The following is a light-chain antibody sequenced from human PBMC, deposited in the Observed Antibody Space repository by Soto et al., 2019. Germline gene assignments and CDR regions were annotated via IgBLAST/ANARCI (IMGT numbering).Light chain of an antibody. CDR2: GNS. CDR1: SSNNGAGYD. V-gene: IGLV1-40*01. CDR3: QSYDSSLSGVV. J-gene: IGLJ2*01. Sequence: QSVLTQPPSVSGGPGQRVAISCTGSSSNNGAGYDVHWYQQLPGTAPKLLIYGNSNRPSGVPDRFSGSKSGTSASLAITGLQAEDEADYYCQSYDSSLSGVVFGGGTKVTVL.